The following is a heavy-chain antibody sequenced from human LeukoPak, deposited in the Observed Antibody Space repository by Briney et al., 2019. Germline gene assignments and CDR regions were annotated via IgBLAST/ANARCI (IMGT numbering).Heavy chain of an antibody. Sequence: ASVKVSCKASGYTLTCYYMHWVRQAPGQGLEWMGVSNLSAGSTHYAQKFQARVTMTRDMSTSTVYMELSSLTSEDTAVYYCAREMGVGSTMGYFYYWGQGTLVTVSS. J-gene: IGHJ4*02. V-gene: IGHV1-46*01. CDR2: SNLSAGST. D-gene: IGHD1-26*01. CDR3: AREMGVGSTMGYFYY. CDR1: GYTLTCYY.